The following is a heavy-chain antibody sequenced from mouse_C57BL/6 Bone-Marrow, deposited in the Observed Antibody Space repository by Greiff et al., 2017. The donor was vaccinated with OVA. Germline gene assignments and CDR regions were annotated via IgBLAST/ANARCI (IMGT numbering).Heavy chain of an antibody. CDR1: GYTFTEYT. CDR2: FYPGSGSI. Sequence: VKLQESGAELVKPGASVKLSCKASGYTFTEYTIHWVKQRSGQGLEWIGWFYPGSGSIKYNEKFTDKATLTADKSSSTVYMELSRLTSEDSAVYCCARHVYYDYDGVFFAYWGQGTLVTVSA. V-gene: IGHV1-62-2*01. D-gene: IGHD2-4*01. J-gene: IGHJ3*01. CDR3: ARHVYYDYDGVFFAY.